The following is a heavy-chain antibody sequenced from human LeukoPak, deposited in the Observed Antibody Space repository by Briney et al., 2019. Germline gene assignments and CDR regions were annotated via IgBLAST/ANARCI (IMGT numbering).Heavy chain of an antibody. D-gene: IGHD3-10*01. CDR2: IRSKAYGGTT. V-gene: IGHV3-49*04. CDR1: GFTFGDYA. J-gene: IGHJ4*02. CDR3: TRVSTGGSGSYYGLYY. Sequence: GSLRLSCTASGFTFGDYAMSWVRQAPGKGLEWVGFIRSKAYGGTTEYAASVKGRFTISRDDSKSIAYLQMNSLKTEDTAVYYCTRVSTGGSGSYYGLYYWGQGTLVTVSS.